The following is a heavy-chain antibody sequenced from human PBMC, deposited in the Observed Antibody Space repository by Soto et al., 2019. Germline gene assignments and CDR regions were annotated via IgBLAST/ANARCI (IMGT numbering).Heavy chain of an antibody. CDR1: GGSFSGYY. CDR3: ASIYDSSGYYYGNNWFDP. D-gene: IGHD3-22*01. CDR2: INHSGST. J-gene: IGHJ5*02. V-gene: IGHV4-34*09. Sequence: SETLSLTCAVYGGSFSGYYWSWIRQPPGKGLEWIGEINHSGSTYYNPSLKSRVTISVDTSKNQFSLELSSVTAADTAVYYCASIYDSSGYYYGNNWFDPWGQGTLVTVSS.